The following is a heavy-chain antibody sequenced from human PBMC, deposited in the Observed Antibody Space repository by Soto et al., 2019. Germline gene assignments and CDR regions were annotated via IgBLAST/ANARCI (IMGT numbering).Heavy chain of an antibody. D-gene: IGHD2-15*01. J-gene: IGHJ4*02. CDR1: GGSFSGYY. Sequence: NPSETLSLTCAVYGGSFSGYYWSWIRQPPGKGLEWIGEINHSGSTNYNPSLKSRVTISVDTSKNQFSLKLSSVTAADTAVYYCARIRMTRWPFDYWGQGTLVTVSS. CDR2: INHSGST. V-gene: IGHV4-34*01. CDR3: ARIRMTRWPFDY.